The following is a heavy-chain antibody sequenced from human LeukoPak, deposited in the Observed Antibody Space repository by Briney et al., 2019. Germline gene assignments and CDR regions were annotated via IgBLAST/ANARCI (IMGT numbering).Heavy chain of an antibody. CDR2: IYYSGST. D-gene: IGHD3-9*01. Sequence: SETLSLTCTVSGGSVSSGSYYWSWLRPPSGQGLEWIGYIYYSGSTNSNPSLKSRVTISADTSKNQFSLMLSSVTAADAAVYYCGRVPYYDILTGYDGMDVWGKGTTVTVSS. CDR1: GGSVSSGSYY. J-gene: IGHJ6*04. CDR3: GRVPYYDILTGYDGMDV. V-gene: IGHV4-61*01.